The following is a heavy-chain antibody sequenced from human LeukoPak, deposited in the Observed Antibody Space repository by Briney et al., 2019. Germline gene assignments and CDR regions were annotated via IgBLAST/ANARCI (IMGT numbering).Heavy chain of an antibody. CDR2: IIPILGIA. J-gene: IGHJ4*02. CDR3: ARDDDWGSSGHTAKIDY. CDR1: GYTFTGYY. Sequence: GASVKVSCKASGYTFTGYYMHWVRQAPGQGLEWMGRIIPILGIANYAQKFQGRVTITADKSTSTAYMGLSSLRSEDTAVYYCARDDDWGSSGHTAKIDYWGQGTLVTVSS. V-gene: IGHV1-69*04. D-gene: IGHD6-19*01.